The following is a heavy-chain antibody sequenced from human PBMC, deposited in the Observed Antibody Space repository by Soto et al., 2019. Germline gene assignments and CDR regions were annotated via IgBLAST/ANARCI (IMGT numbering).Heavy chain of an antibody. CDR2: IYSGGST. CDR1: GFTVSSNY. Sequence: GGSLRLSCAASGFTVSSNYMSWVRQAPGRGLEWVSVIYSGGSTYYADSVKGRFTISRHNSKNTLYLQMNSLRAEDTAVYYCARVNYDIFTGYLSPYYYYYYMDVWGKGTTVTVSS. CDR3: ARVNYDIFTGYLSPYYYYYYMDV. D-gene: IGHD3-9*01. J-gene: IGHJ6*03. V-gene: IGHV3-53*04.